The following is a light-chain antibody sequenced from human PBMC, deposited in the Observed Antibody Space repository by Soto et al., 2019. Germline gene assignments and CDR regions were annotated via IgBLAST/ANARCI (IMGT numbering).Light chain of an antibody. J-gene: IGKJ3*01. Sequence: EIVMTQSRDTLSVSPGERATHSCRASQSVSSDLAWYQHKPGQALRLFIYGASTRATGIPARFSGRGSGTEFTLTISSLQSVDFAVYYCQQYDNWPQPFGTGPKVDIK. V-gene: IGKV3-15*01. CDR3: QQYDNWPQP. CDR1: QSVSSD. CDR2: GAS.